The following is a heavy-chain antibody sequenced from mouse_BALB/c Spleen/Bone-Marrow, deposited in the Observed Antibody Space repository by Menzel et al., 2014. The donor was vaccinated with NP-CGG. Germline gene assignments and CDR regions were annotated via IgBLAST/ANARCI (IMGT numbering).Heavy chain of an antibody. D-gene: IGHD2-3*01. CDR2: INPYNDGT. V-gene: IGHV1-14*01. CDR1: GYTFTSYI. CDR3: ARRWLPYAMDY. J-gene: IGHJ4*01. Sequence: EVQLQQSGPELVKPGVSVKMSCKASGYTFTSYIMHWVKLKPGQGLEWIGYINPYNDGTNYNEKFKGKATLTSDKSSSTAYMELSSLTSEDSAVYYCARRWLPYAMDYWGQGTSVTVSS.